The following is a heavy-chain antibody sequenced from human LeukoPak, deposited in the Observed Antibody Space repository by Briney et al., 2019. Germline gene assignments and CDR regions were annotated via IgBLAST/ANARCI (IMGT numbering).Heavy chain of an antibody. V-gene: IGHV4-59*01. CDR3: ARLYNSASLAFDY. CDR1: SGSISSYY. J-gene: IGHJ4*02. CDR2: IYYSGST. Sequence: PSETLSLTCTVSSGSISSYYWNWIRQPPGKGLEWIGYIYYSGSTNYNPSLKSRVTISVDTSKNQFSLNLSSVTAADTAVYYCARLYNSASLAFDYWGQGTLVTVSS. D-gene: IGHD6-19*01.